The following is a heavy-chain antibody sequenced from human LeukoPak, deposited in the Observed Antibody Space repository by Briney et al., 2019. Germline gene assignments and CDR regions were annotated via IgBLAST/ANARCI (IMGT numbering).Heavy chain of an antibody. D-gene: IGHD3-22*01. V-gene: IGHV1-24*01. CDR1: GYALTELS. J-gene: IGHJ5*02. CDR3: ATVHLQYYYDSSGLKSFDP. CDR2: FDPEDGET. Sequence: GASVKVSCKVSGYALTELSMHWVRQAPGKGLEWMGGFDPEDGETIYAQKFQGRVTMTEDTSTDTAYMEMSSLRSEDTAVYYCATVHLQYYYDSSGLKSFDPWGQGSLVTVSS.